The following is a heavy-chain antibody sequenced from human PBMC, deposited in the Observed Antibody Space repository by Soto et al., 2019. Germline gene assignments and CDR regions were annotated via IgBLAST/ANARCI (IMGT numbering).Heavy chain of an antibody. J-gene: IGHJ6*02. V-gene: IGHV3-7*05. CDR2: IKQDGSEK. CDR3: ARDYYDFRRGYYYGMDV. Sequence: AGGSLRLSCAASGFTFSSYWMSWVRQAPGKGLEWVANIKQDGSEKYYVDSVKGRFTISRDNAKNSLYLQMNSLRAEDTAVYYCARDYYDFRRGYYYGMDVWGQGTTVTVSS. CDR1: GFTFSSYW. D-gene: IGHD3-3*01.